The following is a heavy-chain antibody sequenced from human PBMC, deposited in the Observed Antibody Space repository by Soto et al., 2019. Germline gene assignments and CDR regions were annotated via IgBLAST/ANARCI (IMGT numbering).Heavy chain of an antibody. J-gene: IGHJ4*02. CDR3: AKDRATYCSSTSCYQGVWYFDY. Sequence: GGSLRLSCAASGFTFSSYGMHWVRQAPGKGLEWVAVISYDGSKTYYTDSVKGRFTISRDNSKNTLYLQMNSLRAEDTAVYYCAKDRATYCSSTSCYQGVWYFDYWGQGTLVNVS. V-gene: IGHV3-30*18. CDR2: ISYDGSKT. D-gene: IGHD2-2*01. CDR1: GFTFSSYG.